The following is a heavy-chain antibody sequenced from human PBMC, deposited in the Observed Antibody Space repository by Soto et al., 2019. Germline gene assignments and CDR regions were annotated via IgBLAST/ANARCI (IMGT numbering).Heavy chain of an antibody. V-gene: IGHV3-30-3*01. CDR2: ISYDGSNK. J-gene: IGHJ6*02. Sequence: PGGSLRLSCAASGFTFSSYAMHWVRQAPGKGLEWVAVISYDGSNKYYADSVKGRFTISRDNSKNTLYLQMNSLRAEDTAVYYCARGDYSTTRAIYYHYGMAVWGQGTTVTVSS. CDR1: GFTFSSYA. CDR3: ARGDYSTTRAIYYHYGMAV. D-gene: IGHD4-4*01.